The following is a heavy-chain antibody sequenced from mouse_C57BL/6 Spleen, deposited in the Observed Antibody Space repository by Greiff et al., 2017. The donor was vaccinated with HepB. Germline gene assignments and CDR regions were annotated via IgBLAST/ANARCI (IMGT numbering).Heavy chain of an antibody. CDR1: GYAFSSSW. D-gene: IGHD2-3*01. CDR3: AIYDGYYTAAMDY. Sequence: VQLQQSGPELVKPGASVKISCKASGYAFSSSWMNWVKQRPGKGLEWIGRIYPGDGDTNYNGKFKGKATLTADKSSSTAYMQLSSLTSDDSAVYFCAIYDGYYTAAMDYWGQGTSVTVSS. V-gene: IGHV1-82*01. CDR2: IYPGDGDT. J-gene: IGHJ4*01.